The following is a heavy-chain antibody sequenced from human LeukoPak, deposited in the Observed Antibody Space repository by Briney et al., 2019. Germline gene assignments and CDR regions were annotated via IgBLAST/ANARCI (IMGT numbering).Heavy chain of an antibody. J-gene: IGHJ4*02. D-gene: IGHD3-10*01. V-gene: IGHV5-51*01. CDR2: IYPGDSDT. CDR3: ARHGDYYGSGTFDY. Sequence: GESLKISCKGSGYSFTNYWIGWVRQMPGKGLEWMGIIYPGDSDTRYSPSFQGQVTISADKSISTAYLQWSSLKATATAMYYCARHGDYYGSGTFDYWGQGTLVTVSS. CDR1: GYSFTNYW.